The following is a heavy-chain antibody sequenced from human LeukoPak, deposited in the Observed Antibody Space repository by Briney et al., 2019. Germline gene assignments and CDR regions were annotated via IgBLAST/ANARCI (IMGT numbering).Heavy chain of an antibody. CDR3: ATGLVGYCSGGSCLHALLGNYGMDV. V-gene: IGHV3-30*03. Sequence: QTGGSLRLSCAASGFTFSSYGMHWVRQAPGKGLEWVAVISYDGSNKYYADSVKGRFTISRDNSKNTLYLQMNSLRAEDTAVYYCATGLVGYCSGGSCLHALLGNYGMDVWGQGTTVTVSS. CDR1: GFTFSSYG. J-gene: IGHJ6*02. CDR2: ISYDGSNK. D-gene: IGHD2-15*01.